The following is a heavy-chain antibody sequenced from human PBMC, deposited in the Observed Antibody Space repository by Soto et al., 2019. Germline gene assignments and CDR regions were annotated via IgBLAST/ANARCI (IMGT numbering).Heavy chain of an antibody. D-gene: IGHD3-10*01. CDR2: ISWNSGSI. V-gene: IGHV3-9*01. Sequence: EVQLVESGGCVVQPGRSLRLSGAASGFTFDDYAMHWVRQAPGKGLEWVSGISWNSGSIGYADSVKGRFTISRDNAKKSLYLQMNSLRAEDTSLYYCAKDAITMVRGVISYYGMDVWGQGTTVTVSS. J-gene: IGHJ6*02. CDR3: AKDAITMVRGVISYYGMDV. CDR1: GFTFDDYA.